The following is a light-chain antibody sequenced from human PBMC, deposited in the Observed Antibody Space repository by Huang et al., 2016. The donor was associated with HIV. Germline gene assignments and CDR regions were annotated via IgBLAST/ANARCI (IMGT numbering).Light chain of an antibody. CDR3: QHSDGLSPLT. CDR2: DAS. V-gene: IGKV1-8*01. J-gene: IGKJ4*01. CDR1: QSVGTS. Sequence: AIRMTQSPSSLSASTGDRVTITCRASQSVGTSLAWYQQRPGRAPVLVIYDASTLQRGVPARFSGRGSRTVFTLTIGCLQVEDVATYYCQHSDGLSPLTFGGGT.